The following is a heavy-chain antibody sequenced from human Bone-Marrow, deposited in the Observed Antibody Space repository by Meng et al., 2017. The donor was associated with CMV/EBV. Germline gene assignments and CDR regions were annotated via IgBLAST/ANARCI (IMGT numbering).Heavy chain of an antibody. J-gene: IGHJ6*02. CDR3: ARDYGYSGDYYGMDV. CDR2: INPNSGGT. Sequence: ASVKVSCKASGYTFTGYYMHWVRQAPGQGLEWMGWINPNSGGTNYAQKFQGRVTMTRDTSISTAYMELSRLRSDDTAVYYCARDYGYSGDYYGMDVWGQGTTVTVSS. CDR1: GYTFTGYY. V-gene: IGHV1-2*02. D-gene: IGHD3-10*01.